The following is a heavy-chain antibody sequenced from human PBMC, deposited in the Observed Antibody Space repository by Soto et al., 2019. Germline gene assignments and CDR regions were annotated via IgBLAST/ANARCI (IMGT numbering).Heavy chain of an antibody. V-gene: IGHV1-18*01. J-gene: IGHJ6*01. CDR3: ASDGWAFSIFGETMDG. Sequence: VQLLQSGGEVRKPGASVKVSCKTSGYTFTNYAINWVRQAPGQGLQWMGWISAYSGDTKYAQRFQDRLTVTTDPSTTTASMELRSLRSDDTAVYYCASDGWAFSIFGETMDGWGEGTTVTVSS. D-gene: IGHD3-3*01. CDR2: ISAYSGDT. CDR1: GYTFTNYA.